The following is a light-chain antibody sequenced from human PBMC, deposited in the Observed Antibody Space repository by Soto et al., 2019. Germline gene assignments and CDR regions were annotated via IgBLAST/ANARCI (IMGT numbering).Light chain of an antibody. CDR2: EVT. CDR3: FSYAGDSVYV. V-gene: IGLV2-23*02. J-gene: IGLJ1*01. CDR1: NSDVGSYNL. Sequence: QSALTQPASVSGFPRQSITISRTGTNSDVGSYNLVSWFQQHPGKAPKLVIYEVTKRPSGVSDRFSGSKSGNTASLTISGLQAEDEADYYCFSYAGDSVYVFGTGTKLTVL.